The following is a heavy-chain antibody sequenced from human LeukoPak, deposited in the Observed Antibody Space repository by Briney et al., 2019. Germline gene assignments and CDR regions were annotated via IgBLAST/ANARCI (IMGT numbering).Heavy chain of an antibody. J-gene: IGHJ5*02. CDR1: GDSVSSNSAA. D-gene: IGHD3-10*01. V-gene: IGHV6-1*01. CDR3: ARAVRDRGVILPWFDP. CDR2: TYYRSKWYN. Sequence: SQTLSLTCTISGDSVSSNSAAWNWIRQSPSRGLEWLGRTYYRSKWYNDYAVPVQSRITINPDTSKNQFSLKLSSVIAADTAVYYCARAVRDRGVILPWFDPWGQGTLVTVSS.